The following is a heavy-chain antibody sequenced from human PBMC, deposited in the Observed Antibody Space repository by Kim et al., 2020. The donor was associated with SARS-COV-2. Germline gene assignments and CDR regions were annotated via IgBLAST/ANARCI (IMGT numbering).Heavy chain of an antibody. Sequence: GGSLRLSCAASGFTFSDYYMSWIRQAPGKGLEWVSYISSSSSYTNYADSVKGRFTISRDNAKNSLYLQMNSLRAEDTAVYYCARGPSRGYLQTPRWYFDLWGRGTLVTVSS. D-gene: IGHD3-10*01. CDR1: GFTFSDYY. V-gene: IGHV3-11*05. J-gene: IGHJ2*01. CDR2: ISSSSSYT. CDR3: ARGPSRGYLQTPRWYFDL.